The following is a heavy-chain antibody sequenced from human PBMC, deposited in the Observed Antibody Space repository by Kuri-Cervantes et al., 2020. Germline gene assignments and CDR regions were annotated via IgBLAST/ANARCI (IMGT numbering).Heavy chain of an antibody. CDR3: AHRGNYDYIWGSYRPGAFDI. V-gene: IGHV2-5*02. CDR2: IYWDDDK. CDR1: GFSLSTSGVG. D-gene: IGHD3-16*02. J-gene: IGHJ3*02. Sequence: SGPTLGKPTQTLTLTCTFSGFSLSTSGVGVGWIRQPPGKALEWLALIYWDDDKRYSPSLKSRLTITKDTSKNQVVLTMTNMDPVDTATYYCAHRGNYDYIWGSYRPGAFDIWGQGTMDTVSS.